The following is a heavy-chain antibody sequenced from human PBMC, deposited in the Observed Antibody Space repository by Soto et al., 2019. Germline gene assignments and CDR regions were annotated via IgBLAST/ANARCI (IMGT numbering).Heavy chain of an antibody. J-gene: IGHJ4*02. CDR3: ARVESKQLVRFDY. D-gene: IGHD6-6*01. V-gene: IGHV1-3*01. Sequence: ASVKVSCKASGYTFTSYAMHWVRQAPGQRLEWMGWINAGNGNTKYSQKFQGRVTITRDTSASTAYMELSSLRSEDTAVYYCARVESKQLVRFDYWGQGTLVTVSS. CDR1: GYTFTSYA. CDR2: INAGNGNT.